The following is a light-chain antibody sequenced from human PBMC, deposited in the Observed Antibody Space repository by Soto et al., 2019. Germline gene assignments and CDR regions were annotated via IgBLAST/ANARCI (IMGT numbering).Light chain of an antibody. J-gene: IGLJ1*01. V-gene: IGLV2-14*01. CDR3: SSYTSSSTYV. CDR1: SSDVGAFNY. CDR2: EVT. Sequence: QSALTQPASVSGSPGQSITISCTATSSDVGAFNYVSWYQQHPGKAPTNLMIYEVTNLPSGVSNRFSGSKSGNTASLTISGLQAEDEADYYCSSYTSSSTYVFGTGTKSPS.